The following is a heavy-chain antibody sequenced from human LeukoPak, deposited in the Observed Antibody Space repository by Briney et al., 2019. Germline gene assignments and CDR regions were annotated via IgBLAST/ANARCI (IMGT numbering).Heavy chain of an antibody. CDR3: ARDNRIAAAGTFDP. Sequence: ASLKVSCKASGYTFTSYGISWVRQAPGQGLEWMGWISAYNGNTNYAQKLQGRVTMTTDTSTSTAYMELRSLRSDDTAVYYCARDNRIAAAGTFDPWGQGTLVTVSS. CDR2: ISAYNGNT. V-gene: IGHV1-18*01. CDR1: GYTFTSYG. D-gene: IGHD6-13*01. J-gene: IGHJ5*02.